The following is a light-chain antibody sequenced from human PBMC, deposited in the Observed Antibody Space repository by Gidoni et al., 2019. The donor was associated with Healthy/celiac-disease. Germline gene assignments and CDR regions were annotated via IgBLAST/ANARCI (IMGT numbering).Light chain of an antibody. V-gene: IGKV1-5*03. CDR3: QQYNSYSRT. Sequence: DIQMTQSPSTLSASVGDRVTITCRHSQSISSWLAWYQQQPWKAPKLLIYKASSLASGVPSRFIGSGSGTEFTLTISSLQPDDFATYYCQQYNSYSRTFGQGTKVEIK. J-gene: IGKJ1*01. CDR1: QSISSW. CDR2: KAS.